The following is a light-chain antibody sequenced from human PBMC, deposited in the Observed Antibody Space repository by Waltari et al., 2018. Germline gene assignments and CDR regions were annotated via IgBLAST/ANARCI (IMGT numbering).Light chain of an antibody. V-gene: IGKV1-16*02. J-gene: IGKJ5*01. CDR2: DAS. CDR1: QGIRNY. Sequence: DIQMTQSPSSLSASVGDRVTITCRASQGIRNYLAWSQQKPGNAPKSLIYDASSLQSGVSSKFSGSGFGTDFTLTITSLQPEDFATYYCQQYHSFPITFGQGTRLEIK. CDR3: QQYHSFPIT.